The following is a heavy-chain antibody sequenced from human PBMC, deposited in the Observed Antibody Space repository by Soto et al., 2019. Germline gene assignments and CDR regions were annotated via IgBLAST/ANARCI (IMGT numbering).Heavy chain of an antibody. Sequence: AASVKVSCKASGYTFTSYGISWVRQAPGQGLEWMGWISAYNGNTNYAQKLQGRVTMTTDTSTSTAYMELRSLRSDDTAVYYCARSKVLWDFWSGYYYGAVPRYGMDVWGQGTTVTVSS. CDR1: GYTFTSYG. D-gene: IGHD3-3*01. V-gene: IGHV1-18*01. CDR2: ISAYNGNT. J-gene: IGHJ6*02. CDR3: ARSKVLWDFWSGYYYGAVPRYGMDV.